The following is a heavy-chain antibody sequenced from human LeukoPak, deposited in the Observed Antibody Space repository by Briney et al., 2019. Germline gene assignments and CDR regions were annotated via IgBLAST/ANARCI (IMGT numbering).Heavy chain of an antibody. D-gene: IGHD1-26*01. Sequence: SETLSLTCTVSGGSISSSSYYWGWIRQPPGKGLEWIGSICYSGSTYYNPSLKSRVTISVDTSKNQFSLKLSSVTATDTAVYYCARLKLVGATSDAFDIWGQGTMVTVSS. CDR3: ARLKLVGATSDAFDI. CDR1: GGSISSSSYY. V-gene: IGHV4-39*01. J-gene: IGHJ3*02. CDR2: ICYSGST.